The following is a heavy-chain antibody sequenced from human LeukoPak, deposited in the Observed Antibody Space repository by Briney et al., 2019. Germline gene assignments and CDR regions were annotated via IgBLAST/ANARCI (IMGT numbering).Heavy chain of an antibody. Sequence: PGGSLRLSCAASGFTFSSYAMDWVRQAPGKGLEWVAVMLYDGSNEYYADSVKGRFTISRDNSKNMLYLQMNSLRAEDTAVYYCARESNGLEYRGQGALVTVSS. V-gene: IGHV3-30*04. D-gene: IGHD3-22*01. CDR2: MLYDGSNE. CDR3: ARESNGLEY. J-gene: IGHJ4*02. CDR1: GFTFSSYA.